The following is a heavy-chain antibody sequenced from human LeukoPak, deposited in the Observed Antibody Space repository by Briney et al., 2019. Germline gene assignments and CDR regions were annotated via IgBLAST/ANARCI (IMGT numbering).Heavy chain of an antibody. V-gene: IGHV1-8*01. CDR2: MNPNSGNT. Sequence: GASVKVSCKASGYTFTSYEINWVRQATGQGLEWMGRMNPNSGNTGYAQKFQGRVTMTRNSSISTAYMELSSLRSEDTAMYYCARDGGNVRPFDYWGQGTLVTVSS. D-gene: IGHD4-23*01. CDR1: GYTFTSYE. CDR3: ARDGGNVRPFDY. J-gene: IGHJ4*02.